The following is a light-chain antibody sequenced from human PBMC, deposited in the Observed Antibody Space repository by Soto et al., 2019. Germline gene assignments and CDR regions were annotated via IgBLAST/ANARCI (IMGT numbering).Light chain of an antibody. V-gene: IGKV1-27*01. CDR1: QGISNY. J-gene: IGKJ5*01. CDR2: AAS. Sequence: EIQMTQSPSSLSASVADRVTITCRASQGISNYLAWYQQKPGTVPKLLIYAASTLQSGVPSRFSGSGSGTDFTLTISSLQPEDVATYYCQKCGVAPFTFGGGTRLEIK. CDR3: QKCGVAPFT.